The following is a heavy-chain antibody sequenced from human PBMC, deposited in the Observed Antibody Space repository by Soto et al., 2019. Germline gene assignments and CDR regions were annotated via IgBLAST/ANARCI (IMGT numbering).Heavy chain of an antibody. Sequence: QVQLVESGGGVVQPGRSLRLSCAASGFTFSSYGMHWVRQAPGKGLEWVAVISYDGSNKYYADSVKGRFTISRDNSKNTLYLQMNSLRAEDTAVYYCATRDVTTSYGMDVCVQGTTVTVSS. CDR3: ATRDVTTSYGMDV. D-gene: IGHD4-4*01. CDR2: ISYDGSNK. V-gene: IGHV3-30*03. CDR1: GFTFSSYG. J-gene: IGHJ6*02.